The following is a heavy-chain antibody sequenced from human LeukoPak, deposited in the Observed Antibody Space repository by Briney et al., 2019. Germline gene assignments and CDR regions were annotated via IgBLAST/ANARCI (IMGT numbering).Heavy chain of an antibody. CDR1: GFTFRSYE. J-gene: IGHJ2*01. D-gene: IGHD4-17*01. CDR2: ISGSGSTI. Sequence: GGSLRLSCAASGFTFRSYEMNWVRQAPGQGPEWVSYISGSGSTIYYADSVQGRFTISRDNAKNSLYLQMNSLRAEDTAVYYCARDYGDYWWYFDLWGRGTLVTVSS. V-gene: IGHV3-48*03. CDR3: ARDYGDYWWYFDL.